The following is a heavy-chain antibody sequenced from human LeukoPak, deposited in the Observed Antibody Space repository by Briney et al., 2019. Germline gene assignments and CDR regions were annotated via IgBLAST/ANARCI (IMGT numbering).Heavy chain of an antibody. CDR3: AKQTYCSAGSCYGPLDP. J-gene: IGHJ5*02. Sequence: GGSLRLSCAASGFTFSSYAMNWIRQAPGKGLEWVSAISGSGGNTYYADSVKGQFTISRDNSKNTVYLQMNGLRAEDTAVYYCAKQTYCSAGSCYGPLDPWGQGTPVTVSS. D-gene: IGHD2-15*01. CDR2: ISGSGGNT. V-gene: IGHV3-23*01. CDR1: GFTFSSYA.